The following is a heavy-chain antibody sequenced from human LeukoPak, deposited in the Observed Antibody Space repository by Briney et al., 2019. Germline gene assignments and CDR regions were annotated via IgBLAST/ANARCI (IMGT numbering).Heavy chain of an antibody. Sequence: SETLSLTCTVSGGSISSYYWSWIRQPAGKGLEWIGRIYTSGSTNYNPSLKSRVTMSVDTSKNQFSLKLSSVTAADTAVYYCARDHFSSRHRNGMDVWGQGTTVTVSS. J-gene: IGHJ6*02. CDR3: ARDHFSSRHRNGMDV. V-gene: IGHV4-4*07. CDR1: GGSISSYY. D-gene: IGHD2-2*01. CDR2: IYTSGST.